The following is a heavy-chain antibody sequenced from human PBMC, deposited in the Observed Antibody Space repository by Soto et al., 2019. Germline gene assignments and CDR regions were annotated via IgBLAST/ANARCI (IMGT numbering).Heavy chain of an antibody. J-gene: IGHJ3*02. CDR3: ARKRVEMAAADAFDI. CDR2: INPSGGST. Sequence: ASVKVSGKASLYTFTSYDINCVRQATGQGLEWMGIINPSGGSTSYAQKFQGRVTMTRDTSTSTVYMELSSLRSEDTAVYYCARKRVEMAAADAFDIWGQGTMVTVSS. CDR1: LYTFTSYD. V-gene: IGHV1-46*01. D-gene: IGHD6-19*01.